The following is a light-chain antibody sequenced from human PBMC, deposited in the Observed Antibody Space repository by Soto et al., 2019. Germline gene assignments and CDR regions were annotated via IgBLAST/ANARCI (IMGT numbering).Light chain of an antibody. Sequence: DIQMTQSPSSVSASVGDRVTITCRASQGISSWLAWYQQKPGKAPTVLIYGGSSLQSGVPSRCSCSGSGTDFTLTISSLQPEDFETYYCHQAKSFPYAYGQGTKLEIK. V-gene: IGKV1-12*01. J-gene: IGKJ2*01. CDR1: QGISSW. CDR2: GGS. CDR3: HQAKSFPYA.